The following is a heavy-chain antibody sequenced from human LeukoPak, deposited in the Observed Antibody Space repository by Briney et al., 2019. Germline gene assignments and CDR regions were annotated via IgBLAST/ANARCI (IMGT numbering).Heavy chain of an antibody. CDR3: ARDGRYSSGDSFDP. CDR2: IYYSGSS. V-gene: IGHV4-4*02. Sequence: PSGTLSLTCAASGGSISSYNRSSCLRPPPGRREEGFSSIYYSGSSTYHNPSLKSRVTISIDTSKNQFSLNLSSVTAADTAVYYCARDGRYSSGDSFDPWGQGTQVTVSS. D-gene: IGHD2-15*01. J-gene: IGHJ5*02. CDR1: GGSISSYNR.